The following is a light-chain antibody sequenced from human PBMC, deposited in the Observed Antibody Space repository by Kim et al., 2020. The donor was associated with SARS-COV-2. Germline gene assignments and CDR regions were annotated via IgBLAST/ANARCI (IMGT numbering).Light chain of an antibody. CDR2: QDD. V-gene: IGLV3-1*01. CDR3: QTWDGITAV. CDR1: ELGDKY. Sequence: SVSPGQTASITCSGDELGDKYTCWYQQKPGQSPLLVIYQDDRRPSGIPVRFSGSNSGNTATLTISGTQAMDEADYYCQTWDGITAVFGGGTQLTVL. J-gene: IGLJ3*02.